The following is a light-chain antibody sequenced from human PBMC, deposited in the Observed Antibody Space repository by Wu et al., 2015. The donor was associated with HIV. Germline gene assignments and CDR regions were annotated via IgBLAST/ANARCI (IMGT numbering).Light chain of an antibody. CDR2: GSS. V-gene: IGKV3D-15*01. CDR3: QQYNNWPPDS. J-gene: IGKJ2*03. Sequence: EFVLTQSPGTLSVSPGERVTLSCRASQTVNSQYLAWYQQKFGQAPRLLIYGSSIRATGAPGRFSGSGSGTEFTLTISSLQSEDFAVYYCQQYNNWPPDSFGQGTKLEIK. CDR1: QTVNSQY.